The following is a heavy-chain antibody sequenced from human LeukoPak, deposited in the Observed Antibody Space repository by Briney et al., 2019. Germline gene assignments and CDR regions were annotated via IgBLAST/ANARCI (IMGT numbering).Heavy chain of an antibody. CDR2: IYYSGST. CDR1: GGSISSYY. Sequence: PSETLSLTCTVSGGSISSYYWSWIRQPPGKGLEWIGYIYYSGSTNYNPSLKSRVTISVDTSKNQFSLKLSSVTAADTAVYYCARDLHDILTGYSRFDPWGQGTLVTVSS. J-gene: IGHJ5*02. V-gene: IGHV4-59*01. D-gene: IGHD3-9*01. CDR3: ARDLHDILTGYSRFDP.